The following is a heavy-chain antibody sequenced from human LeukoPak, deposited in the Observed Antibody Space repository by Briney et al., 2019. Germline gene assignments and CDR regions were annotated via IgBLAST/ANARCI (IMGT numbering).Heavy chain of an antibody. CDR1: GGSFSGYY. J-gene: IGHJ5*02. Sequence: KSSETLSLTCAVYGGSFSGYYWSWIRQPPGKGLEWIGEINHSGSTNYNPSLKSRVTISVDTSKNQFSLKLSSVTAADTAVYYCARLDYDFWSGYYNWFDPWGQGTLVTVSS. D-gene: IGHD3-3*01. V-gene: IGHV4-34*01. CDR2: INHSGST. CDR3: ARLDYDFWSGYYNWFDP.